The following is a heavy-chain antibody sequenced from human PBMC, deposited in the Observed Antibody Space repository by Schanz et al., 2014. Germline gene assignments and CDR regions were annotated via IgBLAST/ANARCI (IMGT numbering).Heavy chain of an antibody. Sequence: QVQLVQSGAEVKKPGASVKVSCKASGYTFTSYGISWVRQAPGQGLEWMGWISAFNGNTKYPQKLQGRVTMTTDTSTSTVYMELRSLRTDGTAVYYCARSAGRDFWSGYYSRFDYWGQGTLVTVSS. CDR1: GYTFTSYG. D-gene: IGHD3-3*01. J-gene: IGHJ4*02. CDR3: ARSAGRDFWSGYYSRFDY. V-gene: IGHV1-18*01. CDR2: ISAFNGNT.